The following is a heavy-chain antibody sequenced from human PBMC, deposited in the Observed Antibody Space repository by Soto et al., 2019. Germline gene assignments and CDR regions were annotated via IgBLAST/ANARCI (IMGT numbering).Heavy chain of an antibody. CDR3: TRITSLAGVY. V-gene: IGHV3-7*05. CDR2: IKQDGNEK. J-gene: IGHJ4*02. CDR1: GFTFNNYW. Sequence: EVQLVESGGALVQPGGSLRLSCAVSGFTFNNYWMSWVRQAPGKGLEWVANIKQDGNEKYYVDSVKGRFTISRDNANNSLYLQMNSLRAEDTAVYYCTRITSLAGVYWGQGTLVTVSS. D-gene: IGHD3-10*01.